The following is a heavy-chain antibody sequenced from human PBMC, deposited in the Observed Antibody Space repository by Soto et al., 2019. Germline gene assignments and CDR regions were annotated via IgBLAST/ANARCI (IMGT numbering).Heavy chain of an antibody. Sequence: SETLSLTCTVSGGSISSGDYYWSWIRQPPGKGLEWIGYIYYSGSTYYNPSLKSRVTISVDTSKNQFSLKLSSVTAADTAVYYCARDRVPYYDSSGYYSYYFDYWGQGTLVTVSS. J-gene: IGHJ4*02. CDR2: IYYSGST. V-gene: IGHV4-30-4*01. CDR3: ARDRVPYYDSSGYYSYYFDY. CDR1: GGSISSGDYY. D-gene: IGHD3-22*01.